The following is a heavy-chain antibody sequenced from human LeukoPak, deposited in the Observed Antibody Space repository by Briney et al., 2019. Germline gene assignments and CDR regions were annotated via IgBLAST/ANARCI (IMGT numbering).Heavy chain of an antibody. V-gene: IGHV1-2*02. CDR3: ARLGFYGSGSAYYFDY. D-gene: IGHD3-10*01. CDR2: INPNSGGT. CDR1: GYTFTGYY. J-gene: IGHJ4*02. Sequence: ASVKVSCKASGYTFTGYYMHWVRQAPGQGLEWMGWINPNSGGTNYAQKFQGRVTMTRDTSISTAYMELRSLRSDDTAVYYCARLGFYGSGSAYYFDYWGQGTLVTVSS.